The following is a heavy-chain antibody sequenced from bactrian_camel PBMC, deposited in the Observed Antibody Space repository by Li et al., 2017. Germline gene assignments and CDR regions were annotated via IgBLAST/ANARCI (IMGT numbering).Heavy chain of an antibody. V-gene: IGHV3S53*01. Sequence: VQLVESGGGSVEVGGSLRLSCTTSGHRYSSVCMGWFRQAAGKEREEVAVIDSDGGTGYARAVEGRFTIFQDSAKNTAYLQMNSLKPEDTAMYHCAAEYCGSRGQCSVDFSYWGQGTQVTVS. CDR1: GHRYSSVC. J-gene: IGHJ6*01. D-gene: IGHD6*01. CDR3: AAEYCGSRGQCSVDFSY. CDR2: IDSDGGT.